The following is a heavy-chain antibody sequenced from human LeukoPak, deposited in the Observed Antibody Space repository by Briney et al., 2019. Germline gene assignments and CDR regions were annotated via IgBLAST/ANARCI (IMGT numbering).Heavy chain of an antibody. CDR2: INHSGST. J-gene: IGHJ6*02. CDR1: GGSISSYY. V-gene: IGHV4-34*01. D-gene: IGHD6-6*01. Sequence: PSETLSLTCTVPGGSISSYYWSWIRQPPGKGLEWIGEINHSGSTNYNPSLKSRVTISVDTSKNQFSLKLSSVTAADTAVYYCARGGGIAARLIGMDVWGQGTTVTVSS. CDR3: ARGGGIAARLIGMDV.